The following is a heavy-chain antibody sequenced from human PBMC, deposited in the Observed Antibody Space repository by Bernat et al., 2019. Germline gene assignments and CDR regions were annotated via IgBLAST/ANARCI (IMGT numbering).Heavy chain of an antibody. CDR3: ARATDEGDDAFDI. CDR1: GGSISSGDYY. J-gene: IGHJ3*02. CDR2: IYYSGST. D-gene: IGHD3-16*01. V-gene: IGHV4-30-4*01. Sequence: QVQLQESGPGLVKPSQTLSLTCTVSGGSISSGDYYWSWIRQPPGKGLEWIGYIYYSGSTYYNPSLKSRVTISVDKSKNQFSLKLSSVTAADTAVYYCARATDEGDDAFDIWGQGTMVTVSS.